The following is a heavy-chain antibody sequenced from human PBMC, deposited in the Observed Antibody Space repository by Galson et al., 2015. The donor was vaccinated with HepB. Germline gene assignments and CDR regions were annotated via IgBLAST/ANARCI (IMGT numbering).Heavy chain of an antibody. D-gene: IGHD5-24*01. CDR2: IYSGGTT. CDR3: ARDRDGYNSLDY. J-gene: IGHJ4*02. CDR1: TFIFSNYS. V-gene: IGHV3-53*01. Sequence: SLRLSCAPSTFIFSNYSMNWVRQAPGEGLEWVSIIYSGGTTYYADSVKGRFTASRDNSENTLYLQMNSLRAEDTAVYYCARDRDGYNSLDYWGQGTLVTVSS.